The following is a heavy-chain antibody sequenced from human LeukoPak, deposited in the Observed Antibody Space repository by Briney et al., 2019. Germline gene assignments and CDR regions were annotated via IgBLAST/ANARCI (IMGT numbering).Heavy chain of an antibody. D-gene: IGHD5-18*01. CDR2: IYSGGTT. CDR3: ARGGEDSQLWFEPKQYHFDY. CDR1: GFIVSSNY. J-gene: IGHJ4*02. Sequence: GGSLRLSCAASGFIVSSNYMNWVRQPPGKGLEWVSIIYSGGTTYYADSVEGRFTVSRDDSKNTLFLQMNNLRAADTAVYYCARGGEDSQLWFEPKQYHFDYWGQGTLVTVSS. V-gene: IGHV3-53*01.